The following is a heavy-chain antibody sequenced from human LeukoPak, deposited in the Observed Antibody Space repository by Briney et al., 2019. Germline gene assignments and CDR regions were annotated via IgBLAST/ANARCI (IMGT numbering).Heavy chain of an antibody. V-gene: IGHV3-7*01. D-gene: IGHD1-26*01. CDR1: GFSFSNNW. CDR2: IKEDGSEK. CDR3: ARLLSGSYWSLGHYFDY. J-gene: IGHJ4*02. Sequence: PGGSLRLSCAASGFSFSNNWMTWVRQASGRGLGWVANIKEDGSEKHYVEFVKGRFTISRDNAKNSMYLQMNSLRADDTAVYYCARLLSGSYWSLGHYFDYWGQGALVTVSS.